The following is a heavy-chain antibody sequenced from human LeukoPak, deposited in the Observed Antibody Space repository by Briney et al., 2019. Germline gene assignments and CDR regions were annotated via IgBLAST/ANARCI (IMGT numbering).Heavy chain of an antibody. CDR3: ARVGWELLGPFDH. D-gene: IGHD1-26*01. Sequence: SETLSLTCTVSDGSISDSYWSWIRQPPGKGLEWIGYIYYSGSTNYNPSLKSRVTISVDRSKNQFSLKLRSVIAADTAVYYCARVGWELLGPFDHWGQGTLVTVSS. CDR2: IYYSGST. J-gene: IGHJ4*02. CDR1: DGSISDSY. V-gene: IGHV4-59*01.